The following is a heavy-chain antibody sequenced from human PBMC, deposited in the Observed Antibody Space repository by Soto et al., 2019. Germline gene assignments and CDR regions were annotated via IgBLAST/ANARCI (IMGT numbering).Heavy chain of an antibody. CDR2: INHSGST. CDR1: GGCFSGYY. CDR3: ARGPYGSGSYYNGGFYGMDA. V-gene: IGHV4-34*01. Sequence: XATLSLTCAVYGGCFSGYYWSWIGQPPGKGLEWIGEINHSGSTNYNPSLKSRVTISVDTSKNQFSLKLSSVTAADTAVYYCARGPYGSGSYYNGGFYGMDAWGHGTTVTVS. D-gene: IGHD3-10*01. J-gene: IGHJ6*02.